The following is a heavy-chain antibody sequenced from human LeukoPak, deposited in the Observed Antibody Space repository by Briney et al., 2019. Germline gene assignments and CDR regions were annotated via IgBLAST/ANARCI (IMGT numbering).Heavy chain of an antibody. D-gene: IGHD5-12*01. CDR1: GFIFSNYA. J-gene: IGHJ4*02. CDR2: ISSSGDNT. CDR3: AREERGLAIDY. V-gene: IGHV3-64*01. Sequence: PGGSLRLSCAASGFIFSNYAMHWVRQAPGKGLKYVSAISSSGDNTYYANSVKGRFTISRDNSKNTLFLQMGSLRAEDMAVYYCAREERGLAIDYWGQGTLVTVSS.